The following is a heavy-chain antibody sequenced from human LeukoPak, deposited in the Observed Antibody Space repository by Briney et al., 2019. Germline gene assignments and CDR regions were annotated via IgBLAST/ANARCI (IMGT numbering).Heavy chain of an antibody. J-gene: IGHJ6*03. CDR3: ARMRGVESYYYMDV. CDR1: GYTFTGYY. CDR2: INPNSGGT. V-gene: IGHV1-2*04. Sequence: ASVKVSCKASGYTFTGYYMHWVRQAPGQGLEWMGWINPNSGGTNYAQKFQGWVTMTRDTSISTAYMELSRLRSDDTAVYYCARMRGVESYYYMDVWGKGTTVTVSS. D-gene: IGHD2-21*01.